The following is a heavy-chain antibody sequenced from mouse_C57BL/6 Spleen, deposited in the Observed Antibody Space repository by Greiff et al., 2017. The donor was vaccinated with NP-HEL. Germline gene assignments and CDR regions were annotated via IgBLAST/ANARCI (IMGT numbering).Heavy chain of an antibody. V-gene: IGHV5-17*01. CDR3: AKPGFDY. CDR2: ISSGSSTI. Sequence: EVQLVESGGGLVKPGGSLKLSCAASGFTFSDYGMHWVRQAPEKGLEWVAYISSGSSTIYYADTVKGRSTISRDNAKNTLFLHMTSLRSEDTAMYYCAKPGFDYWGQGTTLTVSS. J-gene: IGHJ2*01. CDR1: GFTFSDYG.